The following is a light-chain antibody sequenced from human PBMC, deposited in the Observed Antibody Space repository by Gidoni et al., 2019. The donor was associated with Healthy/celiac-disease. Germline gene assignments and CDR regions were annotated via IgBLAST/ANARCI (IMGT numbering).Light chain of an antibody. J-gene: IGKJ1*01. V-gene: IGKV3-15*01. CDR1: QSVSSN. CDR3: KQYNNWPPT. Sequence: EIVMTQSPATLSVSPGARATLSCRASQSVSSNLAWYQQKPGQAPRLLIYGASTRATGIPARFSGSGYGTEFTLTISSMQSEDFAVYYCKQYNNWPPTFGQXTKVEIK. CDR2: GAS.